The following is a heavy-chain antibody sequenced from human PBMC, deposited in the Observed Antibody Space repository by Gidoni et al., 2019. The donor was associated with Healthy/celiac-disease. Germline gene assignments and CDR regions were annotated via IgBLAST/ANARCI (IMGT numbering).Heavy chain of an antibody. CDR3: ARGPRRYCSSTSCYYYYGMDV. D-gene: IGHD2-2*01. J-gene: IGHJ6*02. V-gene: IGHV4-34*01. Sequence: QPPGKGLEWIGEINHSGSTNYNPSLKSRVTISVDTSKNQFSLKLSSVTAADTAVYYCARGPRRYCSSTSCYYYYGMDVWGQGTTVTVSS. CDR2: INHSGST.